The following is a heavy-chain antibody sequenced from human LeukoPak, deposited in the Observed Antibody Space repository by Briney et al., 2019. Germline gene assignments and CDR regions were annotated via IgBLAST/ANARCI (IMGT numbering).Heavy chain of an antibody. CDR3: AKDRDGDPTFDY. D-gene: IGHD4-17*01. CDR2: IYYSGST. Sequence: SETLSLTCTVSGGSISSYYWSWIRQPPGKGLEWIGYIYYSGSTNYNPSLKSRVTISVDTSKNQFSLKLSSVTAADTAVYYCAKDRDGDPTFDYWGQGTLVTVSS. CDR1: GGSISSYY. J-gene: IGHJ4*02. V-gene: IGHV4-59*01.